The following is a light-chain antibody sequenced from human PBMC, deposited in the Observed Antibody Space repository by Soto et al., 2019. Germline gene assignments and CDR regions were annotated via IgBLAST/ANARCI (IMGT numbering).Light chain of an antibody. CDR1: QSISSW. Sequence: DIQMTQSPSTLSASVGDRVTITCRASQSISSWLAWYQQKPGKTPKLLIYKASSLESGVPSRFSGSGSGTEFTLTISSLQPDDFATYYCQQYNSSPLTFGGGTKVEIK. V-gene: IGKV1-5*03. CDR2: KAS. J-gene: IGKJ4*01. CDR3: QQYNSSPLT.